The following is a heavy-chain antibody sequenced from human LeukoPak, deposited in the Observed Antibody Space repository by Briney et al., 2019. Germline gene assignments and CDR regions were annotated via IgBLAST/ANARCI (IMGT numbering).Heavy chain of an antibody. Sequence: ASVKVFCKASGDTLTGYYIHWVRQAPRQGLEWMGCFDPNTGATHYAQKFQGRVTMTRDTSIDTDFLELRSLTSDDTALYYCAGYTVVRGLTLSAFDIWGQGTMVTVSS. CDR1: GDTLTGYY. D-gene: IGHD3-10*01. J-gene: IGHJ3*02. V-gene: IGHV1-2*02. CDR2: FDPNTGAT. CDR3: AGYTVVRGLTLSAFDI.